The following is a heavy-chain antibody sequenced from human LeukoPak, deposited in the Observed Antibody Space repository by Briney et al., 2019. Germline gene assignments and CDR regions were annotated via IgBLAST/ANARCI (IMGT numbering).Heavy chain of an antibody. CDR1: GYTFTGYY. D-gene: IGHD6-6*01. J-gene: IGHJ5*02. CDR3: ARERDSIAARQKNWFDP. CDR2: INPNSGGT. V-gene: IGHV1-2*06. Sequence: ASVKVSCKASGYTFTGYYMHWVRQAPGQGLEWMGRINPNSGGTNYAQKFQGSVTMTRDTSISTAYMELSRLRSDDTAVYYCARERDSIAARQKNWFDPWGQGTLVTVSS.